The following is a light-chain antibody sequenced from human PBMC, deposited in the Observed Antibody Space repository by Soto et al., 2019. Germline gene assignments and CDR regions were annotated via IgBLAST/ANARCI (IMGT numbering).Light chain of an antibody. CDR3: QQYYNTPLT. CDR1: QSVSSNY. Sequence: IVLTQSPGTLSLSPWERATLSCRASQSVSSNYLAWYQQKPGQAPRLLIYGASSRATGVPDRITGSGSGTDFTLTISSLQAEDVAVYYCQQYYNTPLTFGGGTKVDIK. V-gene: IGKV3-20*01. J-gene: IGKJ4*01. CDR2: GAS.